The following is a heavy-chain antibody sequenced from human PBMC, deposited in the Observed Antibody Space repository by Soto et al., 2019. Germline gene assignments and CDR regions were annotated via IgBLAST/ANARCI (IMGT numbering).Heavy chain of an antibody. D-gene: IGHD3-10*01. CDR1: GYSFSTYW. CDR2: IYPGDSET. CDR3: ARRRGVINWFDP. Sequence: PGESLKISCKGSGYSFSTYWIAWVRQMPGKGLEWMGIIYPGDSETRYSPSFEGQVTISADKSISIAYLEWNSLKASDTAMYFCARRRGVINWFDPWRQGTLVTVSS. V-gene: IGHV5-51*01. J-gene: IGHJ5*02.